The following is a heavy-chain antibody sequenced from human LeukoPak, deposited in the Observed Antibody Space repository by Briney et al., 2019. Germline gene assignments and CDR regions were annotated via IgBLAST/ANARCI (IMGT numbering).Heavy chain of an antibody. CDR3: AKDAQIWFGESLFDY. CDR2: ISYDGSNK. CDR1: GYTFSSYG. D-gene: IGHD3-10*01. J-gene: IGHJ4*02. Sequence: GGSLRLSCAASGYTFSSYGKHWVRQAPGKGLKWVAVISYDGSNKYYADSVKGRFTISRDNSKNTLYLQMNSLRAEDTAVYYCAKDAQIWFGESLFDYWGQGTLVTVSS. V-gene: IGHV3-30*18.